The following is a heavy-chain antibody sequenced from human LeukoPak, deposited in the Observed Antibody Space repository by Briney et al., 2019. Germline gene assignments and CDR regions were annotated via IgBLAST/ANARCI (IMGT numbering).Heavy chain of an antibody. CDR3: ARDSFDSSWLFDY. J-gene: IGHJ4*02. D-gene: IGHD6-13*01. CDR1: GFTFSSYS. CDR2: ISSSSSYI. V-gene: IGHV3-21*01. Sequence: GGSLRLSCAASGFTFSSYSMNWVRQAPGKGLEWVSSISSSSSYIYYADSVKGRFTISRDNAKNSLYLQMNSLRAEDTAEYYCARDSFDSSWLFDYWGQGTLVTVSS.